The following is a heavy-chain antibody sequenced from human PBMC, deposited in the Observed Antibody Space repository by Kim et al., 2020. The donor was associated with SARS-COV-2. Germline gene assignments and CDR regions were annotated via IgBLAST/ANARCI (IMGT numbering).Heavy chain of an antibody. D-gene: IGHD3-3*01. V-gene: IGHV3-23*01. CDR3: AKGLAVESRLDY. CDR1: GFTFNSYT. J-gene: IGHJ4*02. CDR2: ITKSGDRT. Sequence: GGSLRLSCAVSGFTFNSYTMYWVRQAPGKGLEWVSGITKSGDRTYYADSVKGRFTISRDNSRNTLFLQMDSQRAEDTDTYYCAKGLAVESRLDYWGQGT.